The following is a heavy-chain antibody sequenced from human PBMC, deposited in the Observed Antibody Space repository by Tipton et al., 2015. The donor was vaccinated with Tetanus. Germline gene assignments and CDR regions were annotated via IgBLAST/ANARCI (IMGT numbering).Heavy chain of an antibody. Sequence: TLSLTCAVSGGSISSGDYSWSWIRQPPGKGLEWIWYIYDSGSTYYNPSLKSRVTISVDTSKNQFSLNLSSVTAADTAVYYCARSGYYSRAYYHYRMDVWGQGTTVSVSS. CDR1: GGSISSGDYS. V-gene: IGHV4-30-2*01. J-gene: IGHJ6*02. CDR2: IYDSGST. D-gene: IGHD3-9*01. CDR3: ARSGYYSRAYYHYRMDV.